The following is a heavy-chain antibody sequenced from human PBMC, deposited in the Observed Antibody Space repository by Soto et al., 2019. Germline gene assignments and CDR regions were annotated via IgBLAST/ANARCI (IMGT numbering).Heavy chain of an antibody. V-gene: IGHV4-39*07. CDR2: IYYSGST. CDR1: GGSISSSSYY. J-gene: IGHJ4*01. CDR3: ASHRGSTFGPYDD. D-gene: IGHD1-1*01. Sequence: SETLSLTCTVSGGSISSSSYYWGWIRQPPGKGLEWIGSIYYSGSTYYNPSLKSRVTISVDTSKNQFSLRLSSVTAADTAVYFCASHRGSTFGPYDDWGQGTQVTVSS.